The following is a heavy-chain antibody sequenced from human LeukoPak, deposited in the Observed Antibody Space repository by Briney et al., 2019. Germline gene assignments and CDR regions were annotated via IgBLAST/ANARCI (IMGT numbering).Heavy chain of an antibody. Sequence: PGGSLRLSCAASGFTFSSYGMHWVRQAPGKGLEWVAVISYDGSNKYYADSVKGRFTISRDNSKNTLYLQMNSLRAEDTAVYYCARVPYDFWSGYYKYYYYYMDVWGKGTTVTVSS. D-gene: IGHD3-3*01. CDR1: GFTFSSYG. J-gene: IGHJ6*03. CDR2: ISYDGSNK. V-gene: IGHV3-30*03. CDR3: ARVPYDFWSGYYKYYYYYMDV.